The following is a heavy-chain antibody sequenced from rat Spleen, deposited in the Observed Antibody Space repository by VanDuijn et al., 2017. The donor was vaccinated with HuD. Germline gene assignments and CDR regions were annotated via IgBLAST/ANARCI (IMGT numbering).Heavy chain of an antibody. V-gene: IGHV5-46*01. Sequence: EVQLVESGGGLVQPGTSMKLSCAASGFTFSGFPMAWVRQAPTEGLEWVASISTSGAGTFYRDSVKGRFTISRDNAESTLSLQMDSLRSEDSATYYCTRQGYLRDWYFDFWGPGTMVTVSS. CDR1: GFTFSGFP. CDR2: ISTSGAGT. D-gene: IGHD2-7*01. J-gene: IGHJ1*01. CDR3: TRQGYLRDWYFDF.